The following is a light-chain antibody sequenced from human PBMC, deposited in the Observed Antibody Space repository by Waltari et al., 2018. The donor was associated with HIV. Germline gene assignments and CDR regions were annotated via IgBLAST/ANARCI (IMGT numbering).Light chain of an antibody. J-gene: IGLJ2*01. CDR3: QAWDSSTAL. CDR2: STS. Sequence: QTVVTQEPSFSVSPGGTVTLTCGLTSGSVSFLHYASWYQQTPGRTPRTLIYSTSTRASGIPERFSGSNSGNTATLTISGTQAMDEADYYCQAWDSSTALFGGGTKLTVL. V-gene: IGLV8-61*01. CDR1: SGSVSFLHY.